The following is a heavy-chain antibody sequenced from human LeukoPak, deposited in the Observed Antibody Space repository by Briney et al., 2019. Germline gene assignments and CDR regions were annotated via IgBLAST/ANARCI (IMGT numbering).Heavy chain of an antibody. V-gene: IGHV3-23*01. CDR2: ISGSGGST. CDR1: GYTFSSYA. CDR3: AKDHY. J-gene: IGHJ4*02. Sequence: GESLKIPCHGSGYTFSSYAMSWVRQAPGKGLEWVSAISGSGGSTYYADSVKGRFTISRDNSKNTLYLQMNSLRAEDTAVYYCAKDHYWGQGTLVTVSS.